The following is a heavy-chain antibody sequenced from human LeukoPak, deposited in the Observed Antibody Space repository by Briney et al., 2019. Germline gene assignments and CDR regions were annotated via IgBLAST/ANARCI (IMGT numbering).Heavy chain of an antibody. CDR2: IYHGGST. Sequence: SETLSLTCTVSGGSISSSNYYWGWIRQPPGKGLEWIGQIYHGGSTNFNPSLKSRVTISVDKSKNQFSLRVISVTAADTAVYYCARGLSLLGSEEGLPLGYWGQGSLVTVSS. D-gene: IGHD2-21*01. V-gene: IGHV4-39*07. J-gene: IGHJ4*02. CDR1: GGSISSSNYY. CDR3: ARGLSLLGSEEGLPLGY.